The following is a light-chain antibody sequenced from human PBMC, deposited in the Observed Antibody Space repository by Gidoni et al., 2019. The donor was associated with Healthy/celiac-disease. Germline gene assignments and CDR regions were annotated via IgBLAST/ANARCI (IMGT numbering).Light chain of an antibody. V-gene: IGKV3-11*01. CDR1: QGVSSS. J-gene: IGKJ4*01. Sequence: EIVLTQPPATLSLSPGERATLSCRASQGVSSSLAWYQQKPGQAPRLLIYDASNRATGSPARFSGSGSGTDFTLTISSLEPEDFAVYYCQQRSNWPLTFGGGTKVEIK. CDR2: DAS. CDR3: QQRSNWPLT.